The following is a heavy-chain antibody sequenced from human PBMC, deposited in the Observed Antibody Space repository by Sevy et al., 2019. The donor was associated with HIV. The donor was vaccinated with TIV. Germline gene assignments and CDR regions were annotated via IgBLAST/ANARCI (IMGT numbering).Heavy chain of an antibody. D-gene: IGHD2-2*01. Sequence: ASVKVSCKASGGTFNNYAISWVRQAPGQGLEWMGGIISIFGTTNYAQKFQGRVTITADESTKTAYMELNSLRAEDTAVYYCARDRCTITSCHEGNWFDPWGQGTLVTVSS. J-gene: IGHJ5*02. CDR3: ARDRCTITSCHEGNWFDP. CDR1: GGTFNNYA. V-gene: IGHV1-69*13. CDR2: IISIFGTT.